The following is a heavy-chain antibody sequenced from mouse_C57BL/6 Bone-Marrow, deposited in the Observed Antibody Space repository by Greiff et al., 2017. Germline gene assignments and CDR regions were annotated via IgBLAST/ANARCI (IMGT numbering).Heavy chain of an antibody. Sequence: DVQLVESGGGLVQPGGSLKLSCAASGFTFSDYYMYWVRQTPEKRLEWVAYISNGGGSTYYPDTVKGRFTISRDNAKNTLYLQMSRLKSADSAMYYCAREGRGYYFDYWGQGTTLTVSS. CDR2: ISNGGGST. CDR3: AREGRGYYFDY. J-gene: IGHJ2*01. V-gene: IGHV5-12*01. CDR1: GFTFSDYY.